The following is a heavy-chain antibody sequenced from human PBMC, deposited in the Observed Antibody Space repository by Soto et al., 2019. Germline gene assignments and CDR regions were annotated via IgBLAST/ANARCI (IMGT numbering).Heavy chain of an antibody. Sequence: GGSLRLSCAASGFTFSSYAMSWVRQAPGKGLEWVSAISGSGGSTYYADSVKGRFTISRDNSKNTLYLQMNSLRAEDTAVYYCAKDRRSSGWSLGDEYFQHWGQGTLVTVSS. CDR1: GFTFSSYA. V-gene: IGHV3-23*01. CDR2: ISGSGGST. D-gene: IGHD6-19*01. CDR3: AKDRRSSGWSLGDEYFQH. J-gene: IGHJ1*01.